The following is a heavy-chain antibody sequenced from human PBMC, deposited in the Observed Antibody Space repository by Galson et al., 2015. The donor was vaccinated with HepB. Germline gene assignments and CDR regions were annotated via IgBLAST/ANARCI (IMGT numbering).Heavy chain of an antibody. CDR1: GFTFSSYG. V-gene: IGHV3-33*01. Sequence: SLRLSCAASGFTFSSYGMHWVRQAPGKGLEWVAVIWYDGSNKYHADSVKGRFTISRDNPKNTLYLQMNSLRAEDTAVYYCARNPTMIVVGTHYYYGMDVWGQGTTVTVSS. D-gene: IGHD3-22*01. J-gene: IGHJ6*02. CDR2: IWYDGSNK. CDR3: ARNPTMIVVGTHYYYGMDV.